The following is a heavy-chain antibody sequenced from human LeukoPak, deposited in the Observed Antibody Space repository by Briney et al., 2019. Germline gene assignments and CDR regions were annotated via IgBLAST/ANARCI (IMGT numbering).Heavy chain of an antibody. D-gene: IGHD1-26*01. V-gene: IGHV1-46*01. CDR3: AREMGVGSTMGYFYY. Sequence: GASVKVSCKASGYTFTSYYMHWVRQAPGQGLEWMGIINPSGGSTSYAQKFQGRVTMTRDMSTSTVYMELSSLTSEDTAVYYCAREMGVGSTMGYFYYWGQGTLVTVSS. J-gene: IGHJ4*02. CDR2: INPSGGST. CDR1: GYTFTSYY.